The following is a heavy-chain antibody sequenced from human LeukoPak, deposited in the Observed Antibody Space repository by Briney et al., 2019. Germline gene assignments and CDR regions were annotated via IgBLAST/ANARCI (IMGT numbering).Heavy chain of an antibody. CDR1: GYTFTSLD. V-gene: IGHV1-8*03. CDR2: MNPNSGYT. J-gene: IGHJ4*02. CDR3: VRIWNGYPRY. D-gene: IGHD3-3*01. Sequence: GASVKVSCKTSGYTFTSLDINWVRQATGQGLEWMGWMNPNSGYTGYAQQFQGRVTITRNTSISTVYMEMSRLRSDDTAVYYCVRIWNGYPRYWGQGTLVTVSS.